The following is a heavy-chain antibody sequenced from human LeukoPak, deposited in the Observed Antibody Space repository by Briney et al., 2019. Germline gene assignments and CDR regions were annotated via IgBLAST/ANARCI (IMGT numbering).Heavy chain of an antibody. CDR3: ARAERLRYFDWLLYTPLDYYYYMDV. CDR1: GGSISSYY. CDR2: IYYSGST. V-gene: IGHV4-59*01. Sequence: SETPSLTCTVSGGSISSYYWSWIRQPPGKGLEWIGYIYYSGSTNYNPSLKSRVTISVDTSKNQFSLKLSSVTAADTAVYYCARAERLRYFDWLLYTPLDYYYYMDVWGKGTTVTISS. D-gene: IGHD3-9*01. J-gene: IGHJ6*03.